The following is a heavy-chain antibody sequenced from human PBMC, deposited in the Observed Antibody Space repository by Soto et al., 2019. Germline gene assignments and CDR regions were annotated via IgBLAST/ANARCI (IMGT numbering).Heavy chain of an antibody. CDR3: AHRRLYTSGCSGWFDP. V-gene: IGHV2-5*02. D-gene: IGHD6-19*01. CDR1: GFSLSTSGVA. CDR2: IDGDDDK. Sequence: SGPTLVNPTQTLTLTCTFSGFSLSTSGVAVGWIRQPPGKALEWLALIDGDDDKRYSPSLKSRLTITMDTSKNKVVRTMTNVDPVDTGTYYCAHRRLYTSGCSGWFDPWGQGALVTVSS. J-gene: IGHJ5*02.